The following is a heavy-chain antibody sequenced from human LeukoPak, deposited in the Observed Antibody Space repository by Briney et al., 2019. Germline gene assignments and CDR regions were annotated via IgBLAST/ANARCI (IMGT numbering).Heavy chain of an antibody. CDR1: GGSFSGYY. J-gene: IGHJ6*03. CDR3: ARDGRYSSSSYYYYYYMDV. V-gene: IGHV4-34*01. D-gene: IGHD6-6*01. CDR2: INHSGST. Sequence: PSETLSLTCAVYGGSFSGYYWSWIRQPPGKGLEWIGEINHSGSTNYNPSLKSRVTISVDTSKNQFSLKLSSVTAADTAVYYCARDGRYSSSSYYYYYYMDVWGKGTTVTVSS.